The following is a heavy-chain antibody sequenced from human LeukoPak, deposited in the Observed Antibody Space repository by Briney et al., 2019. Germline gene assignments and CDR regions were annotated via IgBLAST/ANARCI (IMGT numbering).Heavy chain of an antibody. CDR2: IYPGDSDT. V-gene: IGHV5-51*01. CDR3: ARWRSIMITFGRDWFDP. CDR1: GYSFTSYW. D-gene: IGHD3-16*01. Sequence: GESLKISCKGSGYSFTSYWIGWVRQMPGKGLEWMGIIYPGDSDTRYSPSFQGQVTISADKSISTAYLQWSSLKASDTAMYYCARWRSIMITFGRDWFDPWGQGTLVTVSS. J-gene: IGHJ5*02.